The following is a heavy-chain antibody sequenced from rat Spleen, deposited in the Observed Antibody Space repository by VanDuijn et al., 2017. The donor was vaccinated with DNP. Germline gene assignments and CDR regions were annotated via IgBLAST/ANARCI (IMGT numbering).Heavy chain of an antibody. D-gene: IGHD5-1*01. CDR2: VTNAGST. CDR1: GYSITNNFK. V-gene: IGHV3-3*01. CDR3: AIQLGVFDY. J-gene: IGHJ2*01. Sequence: EVQLQESGPGLVESSQSLSLTCSVTGYSITNNFKWSWIRKFPGNKLEWMGYVTNAGSTHYNPSLRSRISITTDTSKNQFFLQVNSVDTEDTATYYCAIQLGVFDYWDQGVMVTVSS.